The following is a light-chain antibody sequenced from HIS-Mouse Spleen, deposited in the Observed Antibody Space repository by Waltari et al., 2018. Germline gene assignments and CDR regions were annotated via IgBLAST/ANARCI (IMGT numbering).Light chain of an antibody. J-gene: IGLJ1*01. V-gene: IGLV2-23*03. Sequence: QSALTQPASVSGSPGQSNTISCTGTSSDVWSYNLVSWYQHHPGKAPKPMIYEGSKRPSGVSNRFSGSKSGNTASLTISGLQAEDEADYYCCSYAGSSTFLYVFGTGTKVTVL. CDR3: CSYAGSSTFLYV. CDR1: SSDVWSYNL. CDR2: EGS.